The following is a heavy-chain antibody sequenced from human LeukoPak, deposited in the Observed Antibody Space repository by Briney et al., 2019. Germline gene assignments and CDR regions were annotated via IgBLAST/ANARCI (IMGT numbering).Heavy chain of an antibody. CDR1: GFTFSTYA. CDR2: TSHDETKK. Sequence: GGSLRLSCAASGFTFSTYAVTWVRQAPGKGLEWLAITSHDETKKYYADSVRGRFTISRDNSKSTLYLQMSSLRVEDTAVYYCARVPGSGAFDIWGQGTMVIVSS. CDR3: ARVPGSGAFDI. V-gene: IGHV3-30-3*01. J-gene: IGHJ3*02.